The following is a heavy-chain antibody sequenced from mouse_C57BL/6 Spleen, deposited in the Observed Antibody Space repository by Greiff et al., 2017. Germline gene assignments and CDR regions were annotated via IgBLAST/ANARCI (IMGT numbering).Heavy chain of an antibody. CDR3: AEEDDSYNFEV. Sequence: QVQLKESGPGLVAPSQSLSITCTVSGFSLTSYAISWVRQPPGKGLEWLGVIWSGGGTTYNSALKYRLSISKDNSKSQVFLKMNSLQTDDAARYYCAEEDDSYNFEVWGAGTTVAVSS. D-gene: IGHD2-3*01. V-gene: IGHV2-9-1*01. CDR2: IWSGGGT. J-gene: IGHJ1*01. CDR1: GFSLTSYA.